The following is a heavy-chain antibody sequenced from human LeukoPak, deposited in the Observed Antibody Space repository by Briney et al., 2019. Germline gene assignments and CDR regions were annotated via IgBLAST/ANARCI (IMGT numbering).Heavy chain of an antibody. V-gene: IGHV3-21*01. J-gene: IGHJ4*02. CDR3: ARAETYYYDSSGYLNDY. Sequence: GGSLRLSCAASGSTFSSYSMNWVRQAPGKGLEWVSSISSSSSYIYYADSVKGRFTISRDNAKNSLYLQMNSLRAEDTAVYYCARAETYYYDSSGYLNDYWGQGTLVTVSS. D-gene: IGHD3-22*01. CDR2: ISSSSSYI. CDR1: GSTFSSYS.